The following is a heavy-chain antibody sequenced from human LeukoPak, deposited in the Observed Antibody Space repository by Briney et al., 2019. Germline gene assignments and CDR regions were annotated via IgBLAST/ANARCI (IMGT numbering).Heavy chain of an antibody. D-gene: IGHD4-23*01. CDR2: IHNVVTT. CDR1: GLTVSNNY. CDR3: ILTTVATSIEW. V-gene: IGHV3-53*01. Sequence: GGSLRLPCAASGLTVSNNYMNWVRQAPGKGLEWISVIHNVVTTHYAESVQGRFTISSDTSQNTVYLQMNSLRAEDTAVYYCILTTVATSIEWWGPGTLVTVSP. J-gene: IGHJ4*02.